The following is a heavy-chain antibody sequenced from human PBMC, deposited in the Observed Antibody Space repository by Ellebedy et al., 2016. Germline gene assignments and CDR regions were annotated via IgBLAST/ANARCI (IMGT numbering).Heavy chain of an antibody. Sequence: GESLKISCAASGFTFSGFAMSWVRQAPGKGLEWVSTISSAGSPNYADSVRGRFTTSRDSSKDTLYLEMDSLRAEDTAVYYCASLQSYCISCESDVWGQGTTVTVSS. D-gene: IGHD2-2*01. CDR2: ISSAGSP. CDR3: ASLQSYCISCESDV. V-gene: IGHV3-23*01. CDR1: GFTFSGFA. J-gene: IGHJ6*02.